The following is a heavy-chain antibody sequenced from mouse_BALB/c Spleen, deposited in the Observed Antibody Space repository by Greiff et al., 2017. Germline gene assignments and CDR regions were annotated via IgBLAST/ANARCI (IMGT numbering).Heavy chain of an antibody. CDR3: AREGIYYGAIRGFAY. CDR2: IYPGNGDT. D-gene: IGHD2-13*01. CDR1: GYTFTSYN. V-gene: IGHV1-12*01. Sequence: QVQLQQPGAELVKPGASVKMSCKASGYTFTSYNMHWVKQTPGQGLEWIGAIYPGNGDTSYNQKFKGKATLTADKSSSTAYMQLSSLTSEDSAVYYCAREGIYYGAIRGFAYWGQGTLVTVSA. J-gene: IGHJ3*01.